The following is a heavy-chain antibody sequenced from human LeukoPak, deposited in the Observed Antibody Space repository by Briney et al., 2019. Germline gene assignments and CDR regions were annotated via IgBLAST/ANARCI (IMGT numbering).Heavy chain of an antibody. J-gene: IGHJ5*02. CDR3: ARGPYTAMVTRGWFDP. CDR2: IHYAGST. CDR1: GATIKSYY. D-gene: IGHD5-18*01. Sequence: SETLSLTCSVSGATIKSYYWTWIRQSPGKGLEWIADIHYAGSTNYNPSLKSRVSISVDLSKNHFSLKLTSVTAADTAVYYCARGPYTAMVTRGWFDPWGQGTLVTVSS. V-gene: IGHV4-59*12.